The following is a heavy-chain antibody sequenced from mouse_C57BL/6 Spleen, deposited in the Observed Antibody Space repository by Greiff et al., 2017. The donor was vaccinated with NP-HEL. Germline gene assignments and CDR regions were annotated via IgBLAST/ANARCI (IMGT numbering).Heavy chain of an antibody. Sequence: EVQLQQSGPELVKPGASVKIPCKASGYTFTDYNMDWVKQSHGKSLEWIGDINPNNGGTIYNQKFKGKATLTVDKSSSTAYMELRSLTSEDTAVYYCARWITTVVATGWYFDVWGTGTTVTVSS. V-gene: IGHV1-18*01. J-gene: IGHJ1*03. CDR2: INPNNGGT. D-gene: IGHD1-1*01. CDR3: ARWITTVVATGWYFDV. CDR1: GYTFTDYN.